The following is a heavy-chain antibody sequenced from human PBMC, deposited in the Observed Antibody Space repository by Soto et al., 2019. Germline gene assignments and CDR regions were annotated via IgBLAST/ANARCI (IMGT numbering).Heavy chain of an antibody. CDR3: ARLKIAAAGTKSWFDP. CDR1: GGSISSYY. CDR2: IYYSGST. J-gene: IGHJ5*02. V-gene: IGHV4-59*08. Sequence: QVQLQESGPGLVKPSETLSLTCTVSGGSISSYYWSWIRQPPGKGLEWIGYIYYSGSTNYNPSLKRRVTISVDTSKNQFSLKLSSVTAADTAVYYCARLKIAAAGTKSWFDPWGQGTLVTVSS. D-gene: IGHD6-13*01.